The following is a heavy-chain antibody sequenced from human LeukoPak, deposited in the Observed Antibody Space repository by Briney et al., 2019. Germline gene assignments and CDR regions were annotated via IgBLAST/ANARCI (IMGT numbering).Heavy chain of an antibody. CDR3: TRENGAFSPFGF. CDR2: ISLSGLT. D-gene: IGHD2-8*01. J-gene: IGHJ4*02. Sequence: PSEPLSLTCGVSGGSITTTNFWSWVRQAPGQGLEWIGEISLSGLTNYNSSLSSRVTISLDRAKNHLSLNLRSVTVADTAIYYCTRENGAFSPFGFWGQGTVVTVPS. CDR1: GGSITTTNF. V-gene: IGHV4-4*02.